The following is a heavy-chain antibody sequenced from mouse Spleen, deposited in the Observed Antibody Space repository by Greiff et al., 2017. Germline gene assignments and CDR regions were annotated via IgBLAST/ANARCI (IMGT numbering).Heavy chain of an antibody. CDR1: GYSFTGYF. D-gene: IGHD2-4*01. Sequence: EVKVVESGPELVKPGASVKISCKASGYSFTGYFMNWVKQSHGKSLEWIGRINPYNGDTFYNQKFKGKATLTVDKSSSTAHMELLSLTSEDSAVYYCGKADYGDWYFDVWGAGTTVTVSS. CDR2: INPYNGDT. J-gene: IGHJ1*01. CDR3: GKADYGDWYFDV. V-gene: IGHV1-37*01.